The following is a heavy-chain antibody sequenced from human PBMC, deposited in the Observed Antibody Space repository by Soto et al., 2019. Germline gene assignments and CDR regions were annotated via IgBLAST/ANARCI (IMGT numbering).Heavy chain of an antibody. J-gene: IGHJ5*02. CDR2: IIPIFGTA. CDR3: ARGPVCRWYKWLDP. V-gene: IGHV1-69*12. Sequence: QVQLVQSGAEVKKPGSSVKVSCKASGGTFSSYAISWVRQAPGQGLEWMGWIIPIFGTANYSQKCQGRVTITADESMSTAYVELSTLRSEDTAVYYCARGPVCRWYKWLDPWGQGTLVTVSS. D-gene: IGHD2-15*01. CDR1: GGTFSSYA.